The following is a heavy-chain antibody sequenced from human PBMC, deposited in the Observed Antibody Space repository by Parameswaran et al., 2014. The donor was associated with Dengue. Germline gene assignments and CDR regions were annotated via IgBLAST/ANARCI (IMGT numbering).Heavy chain of an antibody. CDR2: ISAYNGNT. D-gene: IGHD3-3*01. J-gene: IGHJ5*02. CDR3: ARVVADFWSNNWFDP. Sequence: WVRQAPGQGLEWMGWISAYNGNTNYAQKLQGRVTMTTDTSTSTAYMELRSLRSDDTAVYYCARVVADFWSNNWFDPWGQGTLVTVSS. V-gene: IGHV1-18*01.